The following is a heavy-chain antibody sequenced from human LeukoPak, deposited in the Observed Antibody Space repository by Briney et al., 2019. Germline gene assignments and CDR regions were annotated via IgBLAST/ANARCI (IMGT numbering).Heavy chain of an antibody. CDR3: ARDRVTIFGVVTYRHWFDP. CDR2: IIPIFGTA. CDR1: GGTFSSYD. Sequence: ASVKVSCKAPGGTFSSYDISWVRQAPGQGLEWMGGIIPIFGTANYAQKFQGRVTITADESTSTAYMELSSLRSEDTAVYYCARDRVTIFGVVTYRHWFDPWGQGTLVTVSS. V-gene: IGHV1-69*01. D-gene: IGHD3-3*01. J-gene: IGHJ5*02.